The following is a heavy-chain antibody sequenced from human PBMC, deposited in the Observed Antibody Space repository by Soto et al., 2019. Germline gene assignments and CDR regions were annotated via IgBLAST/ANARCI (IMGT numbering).Heavy chain of an antibody. J-gene: IGHJ5*02. CDR1: GFTVNSYY. V-gene: IGHV3-66*01. Sequence: GGSLRLSCSASGFTVNSYYMSWVRQAPGNGLEWVSVVHSGGNTYYADSVKGRFTISRDISKNTLYLQMNSLRAEDTAVYYCARGTYSSSWYTFDPRGQGILVTVSS. CDR3: ARGTYSSSWYTFDP. D-gene: IGHD6-13*01. CDR2: VHSGGNT.